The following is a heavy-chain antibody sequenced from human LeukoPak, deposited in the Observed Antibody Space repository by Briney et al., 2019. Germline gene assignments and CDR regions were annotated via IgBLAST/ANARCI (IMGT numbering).Heavy chain of an antibody. CDR3: ARDQVTGAFDI. CDR1: GFTFRSHS. J-gene: IGHJ3*02. Sequence: GGSLSLSCKASGFTFRSHSLNWVRQAPGKGPEWVSSISSSGGSMYYRDSVKDRFTISRDNAKNSLYLQLNSLRDEDTAVYFCARDQVTGAFDIWGQGTMVIVSS. CDR2: ISSSGGSM. V-gene: IGHV3-21*04. D-gene: IGHD1-1*01.